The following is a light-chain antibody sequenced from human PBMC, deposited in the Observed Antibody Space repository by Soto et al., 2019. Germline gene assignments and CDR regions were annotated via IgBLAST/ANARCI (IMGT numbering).Light chain of an antibody. J-gene: IGKJ2*01. CDR1: QSIINY. CDR2: AAS. V-gene: IGKV1-39*01. CDR3: QQSFITPYT. Sequence: DIPMTQSPSSLSASVGDRVTITCRASQSIINYLNWYQQRPGKAPNLLIYAASSLQSEVPSRFSGSGSGTVFTLTISSLQPEDFATYYCQQSFITPYTFGQGTKLEI.